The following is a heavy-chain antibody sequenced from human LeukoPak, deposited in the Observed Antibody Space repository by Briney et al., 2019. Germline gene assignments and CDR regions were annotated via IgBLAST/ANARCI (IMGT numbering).Heavy chain of an antibody. J-gene: IGHJ4*02. D-gene: IGHD2-2*01. CDR3: TREYAQGGFDY. V-gene: IGHV3-49*04. CDR2: IRSKAYGGTT. CDR1: GFPFGGYA. Sequence: PGGSLDLSCTASGFPFGGYAMSWVRQAPGKGLEWVGFIRSKAYGGTTEYAASVKGRFTISRDDSKSIAYLQMNSLKTEDTAVYYCTREYAQGGFDYWGQGTLVTVSS.